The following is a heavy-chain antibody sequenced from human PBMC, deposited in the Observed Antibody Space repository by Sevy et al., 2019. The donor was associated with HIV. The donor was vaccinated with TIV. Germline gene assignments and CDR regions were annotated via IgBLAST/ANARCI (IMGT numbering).Heavy chain of an antibody. Sequence: GGSLRLSCAASGLTFRSHAMHWVRQAPGKGLEWVTVISYDGAVRYYGESVKGLFTVSRDNSKNTLYLQMNSLRPDDTAVYYCAREAGYSAKNDAFAFWGQGTMVTVSS. CDR3: AREAGYSAKNDAFAF. V-gene: IGHV3-30-3*01. CDR2: ISYDGAVR. CDR1: GLTFRSHA. D-gene: IGHD1-26*01. J-gene: IGHJ3*01.